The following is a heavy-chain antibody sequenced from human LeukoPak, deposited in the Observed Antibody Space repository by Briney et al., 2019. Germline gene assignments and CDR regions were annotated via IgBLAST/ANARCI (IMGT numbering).Heavy chain of an antibody. CDR3: ARHIISGSYYNEAPDY. CDR2: IYYSGST. Sequence: PSETLSLTCTVSSGSISSSSYYWGWIRQPPGKGLEWIGSIYYSGSTYYNPSLKSQVTISVDTSKNQFSLKLSSVTAADTAVYYCARHIISGSYYNEAPDYWGQGTLVTVSS. V-gene: IGHV4-39*01. J-gene: IGHJ4*02. D-gene: IGHD1-26*01. CDR1: SGSISSSSYY.